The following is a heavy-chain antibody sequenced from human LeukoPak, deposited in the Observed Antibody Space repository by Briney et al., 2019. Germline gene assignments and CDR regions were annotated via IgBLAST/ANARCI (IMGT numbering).Heavy chain of an antibody. CDR1: GGSISTYY. CDR2: IYYSGRT. CDR3: ARAGIDYFGSRTYYNPYFDY. Sequence: SETLSLTCTVSGGSISTYYWSWIRQPPGKGLEWIGYIYYSGRTNYNPSLKSRVTISLDTSKNRFSLKLSSVTAADTALYYCARAGIDYFGSRTYYNPYFDYWGQGTLVTVSS. J-gene: IGHJ4*02. D-gene: IGHD3-10*01. V-gene: IGHV4-59*01.